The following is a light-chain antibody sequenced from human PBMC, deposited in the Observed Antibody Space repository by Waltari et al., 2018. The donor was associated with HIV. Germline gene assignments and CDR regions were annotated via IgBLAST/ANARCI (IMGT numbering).Light chain of an antibody. V-gene: IGLV2-14*01. Sequence: QSALTQPASVSGSPGQSITISCTGTSRHVGGCNSVPWYQQHPGKAPKLRIYDVSYRPSGVSNRFSGSKSGNTASLTISGLQAEDEADYYCSSYTSSSAVVFGGGTKLTVL. CDR3: SSYTSSSAVV. CDR2: DVS. CDR1: SRHVGGCNS. J-gene: IGLJ2*01.